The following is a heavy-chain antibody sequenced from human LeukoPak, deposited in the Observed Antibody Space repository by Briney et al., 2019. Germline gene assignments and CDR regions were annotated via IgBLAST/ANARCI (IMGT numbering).Heavy chain of an antibody. Sequence: PSETLSLTCTVSGGSISSYYWSWLRQPAGKGLEWIGRIYTSGSTNYNPSLKSRVTMSVDTSKNQFSLKLSSVTAADTAVYYCAKDQETYYYGSGSYYGAYDYWGQGTLVTVSS. V-gene: IGHV4-4*07. J-gene: IGHJ4*02. D-gene: IGHD3-10*01. CDR3: AKDQETYYYGSGSYYGAYDY. CDR2: IYTSGST. CDR1: GGSISSYY.